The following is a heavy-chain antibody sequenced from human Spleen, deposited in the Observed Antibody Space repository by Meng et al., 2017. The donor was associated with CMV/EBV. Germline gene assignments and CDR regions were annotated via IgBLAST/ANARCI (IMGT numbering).Heavy chain of an antibody. CDR2: IRFDGSNK. Sequence: GESLKISCAASGFMFSNYGMIWVRQAPGKGLEWVAFIRFDGSNKNYADSMKGRFAISRDNSKNTLYLQMNSLTIEDSAVYYCAKDWGPAGTSFDRWGQGAVVTVSS. J-gene: IGHJ4*02. CDR3: AKDWGPAGTSFDR. V-gene: IGHV3-30*02. CDR1: GFMFSNYG. D-gene: IGHD3-16*01.